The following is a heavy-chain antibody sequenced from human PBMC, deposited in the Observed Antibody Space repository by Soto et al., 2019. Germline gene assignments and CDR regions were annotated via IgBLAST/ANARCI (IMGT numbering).Heavy chain of an antibody. V-gene: IGHV4-38-2*02. D-gene: IGHD2-15*01. Sequence: ASETLALTCAVSGYSISGGYYWGWIRQSPGKGLEWIGSIYHSGTTYYNPSLKSRVTISLDTSKNHFSLKLNSVTAADTAVYYCARELLPPYYFDYWGRGTLVTVSS. CDR3: ARELLPPYYFDY. CDR1: GYSISGGYY. CDR2: IYHSGTT. J-gene: IGHJ4*02.